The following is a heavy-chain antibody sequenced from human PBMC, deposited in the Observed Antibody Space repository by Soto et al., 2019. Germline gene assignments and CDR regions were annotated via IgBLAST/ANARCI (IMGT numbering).Heavy chain of an antibody. J-gene: IGHJ4*02. D-gene: IGHD6-19*01. CDR2: IYYSGST. V-gene: IGHV4-59*01. CDR1: GCSISSYY. CDR3: ARRGYSSGWYSYYFDY. Sequence: ETLSLTFTVSGCSISSYYWSWIRQPPGKGLEWIGYIYYSGSTNYNPSLKSRVTISVDTSKNQFSLKLSSVTAADTAVYYCARRGYSSGWYSYYFDYWGQGTLVTVSS.